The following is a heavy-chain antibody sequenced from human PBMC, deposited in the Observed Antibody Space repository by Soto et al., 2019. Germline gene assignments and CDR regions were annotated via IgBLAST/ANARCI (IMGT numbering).Heavy chain of an antibody. J-gene: IGHJ3*02. CDR2: ISSSGSTI. CDR1: GFTFSDYY. CDR3: AKSRGSGTYFNPSDALDI. D-gene: IGHD3-10*01. Sequence: GGSLRLSCAASGFTFSDYYMSWIRQAPGKGLEWVSYISSSGSTIYYADSVKGRFTISRDNAKNSLYLQMNSLRAEDTAVYYCAKSRGSGTYFNPSDALDIWGQGTVVTVSS. V-gene: IGHV3-11*01.